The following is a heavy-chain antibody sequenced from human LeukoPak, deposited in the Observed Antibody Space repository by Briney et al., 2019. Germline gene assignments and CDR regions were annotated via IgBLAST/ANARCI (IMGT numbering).Heavy chain of an antibody. CDR3: ARGVAVAGTMGDWSGFDY. CDR2: IYYSGST. CDR1: GGSVGSGSYY. J-gene: IGHJ4*02. Sequence: SETLSLTCTVSGGSVGSGSYYWSWIRQPPGKGLEWIGYIYYSGSTNYNPSLKSRVTISVDTSKNQFSLKLSSVTAADTAVYYCARGVAVAGTMGDWSGFDYWGQGTLVTVSS. V-gene: IGHV4-61*01. D-gene: IGHD6-19*01.